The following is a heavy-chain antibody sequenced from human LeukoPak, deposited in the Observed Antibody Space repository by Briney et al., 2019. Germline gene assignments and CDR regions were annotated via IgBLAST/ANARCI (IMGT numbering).Heavy chain of an antibody. CDR2: ISPNSGGT. J-gene: IGHJ4*02. Sequence: GASVKVSCKASGYTFTGYYMNWVRQAPGQGLEWMRWISPNSGGTNYAQKFQGRVTMTSDTSINTGYMELSSLKSDDTAVYYCVRKSAARRTSEFDYWGQGSLVTVSS. D-gene: IGHD6-6*01. V-gene: IGHV1-2*02. CDR3: VRKSAARRTSEFDY. CDR1: GYTFTGYY.